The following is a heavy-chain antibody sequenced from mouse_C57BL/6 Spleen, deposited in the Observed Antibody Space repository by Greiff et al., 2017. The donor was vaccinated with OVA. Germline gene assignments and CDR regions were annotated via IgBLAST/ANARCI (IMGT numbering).Heavy chain of an antibody. CDR1: GYAFSSSW. V-gene: IGHV1-82*01. Sequence: VQLQQSGPELVKPGASVKISCKASGYAFSSSWMNWVKQRPGKGLEWIGRIYPGDGDTNYNGKFKGKATLTADKSSSTAYMQLSSLTSEDSAVYFCARGGLRRYAMDYWGQGTSVTVSS. CDR3: ARGGLRRYAMDY. J-gene: IGHJ4*01. CDR2: IYPGDGDT. D-gene: IGHD2-4*01.